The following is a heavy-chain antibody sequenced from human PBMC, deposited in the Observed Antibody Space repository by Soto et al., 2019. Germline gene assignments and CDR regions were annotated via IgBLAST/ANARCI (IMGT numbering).Heavy chain of an antibody. Sequence: SVKVSCKASGGTFSSHAISWVRQAPGQGLEWMGGIIPIFGTANYAQKFQGRVTITADESTSTAYMELSSLRSEDTAVYYCARSTTADLYYFDYWGQGTLVTVSS. D-gene: IGHD4-17*01. V-gene: IGHV1-69*13. CDR3: ARSTTADLYYFDY. CDR1: GGTFSSHA. J-gene: IGHJ4*02. CDR2: IIPIFGTA.